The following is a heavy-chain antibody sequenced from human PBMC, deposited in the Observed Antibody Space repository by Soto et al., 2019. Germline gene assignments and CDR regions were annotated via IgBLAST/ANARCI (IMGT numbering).Heavy chain of an antibody. V-gene: IGHV1-2*04. Sequence: QVQLVQSGAEVKKPGASVKVSCKASGYTFTGYYMHWVRQAPGQGLEWMGWINPNSGGTNYVQKFQGWVTMTRDTSISTAYMELSRLRSDDTATYYCARGPPSFTVFGEMLYGMDVWGQGTTVTVSS. J-gene: IGHJ6*02. CDR3: ARGPPSFTVFGEMLYGMDV. CDR1: GYTFTGYY. D-gene: IGHD3-3*01. CDR2: INPNSGGT.